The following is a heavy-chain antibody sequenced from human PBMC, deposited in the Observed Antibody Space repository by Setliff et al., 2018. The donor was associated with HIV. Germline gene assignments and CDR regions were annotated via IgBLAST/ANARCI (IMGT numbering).Heavy chain of an antibody. CDR2: IYYSGTT. CDR1: GGSITSNNHY. V-gene: IGHV4-39*07. CDR3: ARDPIHYMDV. Sequence: SETLSLTCAVSGGSITSNNHYWGWTRQPPGKGLEWIGTIYYSGTTYYNPSLKSRVTISVDTSKNQFSLKLSSVTAADTAVYYCARDPIHYMDVWGKGTTVTVSS. J-gene: IGHJ6*03. D-gene: IGHD3-9*01.